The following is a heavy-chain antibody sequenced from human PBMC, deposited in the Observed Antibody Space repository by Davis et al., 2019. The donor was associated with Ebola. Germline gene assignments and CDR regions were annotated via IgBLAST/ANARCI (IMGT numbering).Heavy chain of an antibody. D-gene: IGHD3-9*01. V-gene: IGHV4-31*03. Sequence: SGPTLVKPTQTLTLTCTFSGFSLSTNGMCVSWIRQHPGKGLEWIGYIYYSGSTYYNPSLKSRVTISVDTSKNQFSLKLSSVTAADTAVYYCARGQDYDILTGYYFDYWGQGTLVTVSS. CDR3: ARGQDYDILTGYYFDY. CDR2: IYYSGST. J-gene: IGHJ4*02. CDR1: GFSLSTNGMC.